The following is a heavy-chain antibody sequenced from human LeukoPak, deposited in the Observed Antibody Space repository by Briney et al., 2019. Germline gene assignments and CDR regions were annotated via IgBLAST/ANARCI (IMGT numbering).Heavy chain of an antibody. CDR3: ARSHDYGDYVPGY. CDR1: GFIFSSYG. D-gene: IGHD4-17*01. CDR2: ISGSGSGGST. Sequence: GGSLRLSCAASGFIFSSYGMTWVRQAPGKGLEWVSAISGSGSGGSTYYADSVKGRFTISRDNAKSSLYLQMNSLRAEDTAVYYCARSHDYGDYVPGYWGQGTLVTVSS. J-gene: IGHJ4*02. V-gene: IGHV3-21*01.